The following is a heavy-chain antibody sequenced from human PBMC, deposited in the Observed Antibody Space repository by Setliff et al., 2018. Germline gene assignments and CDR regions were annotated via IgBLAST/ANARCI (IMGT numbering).Heavy chain of an antibody. CDR2: IIPIFGTA. D-gene: IGHD4-17*01. Sequence: ASVKVSCKASGGTFSSYAISWVRQAPGQGLEWMGGIIPIFGTANYAQKFQGRVTITTDESTSTAYMELSSLRSEDTAVYYCARATTVVTPPLDYWGQGTLVTVSS. CDR1: GGTFSSYA. CDR3: ARATTVVTPPLDY. J-gene: IGHJ4*02. V-gene: IGHV1-69*05.